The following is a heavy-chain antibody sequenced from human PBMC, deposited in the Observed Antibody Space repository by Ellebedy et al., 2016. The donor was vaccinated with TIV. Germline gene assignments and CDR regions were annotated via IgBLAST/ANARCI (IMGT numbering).Heavy chain of an antibody. Sequence: GESLEISCAASGFTFSDYYMSWVRRAPGKGLEWVSALSFSGGSTYYADSVKGRFTISRDNSKNTLYLQMHNLRAEDTAVYYCAKESDSSGYYRYYFDYWGQGILVTVST. D-gene: IGHD3-22*01. CDR2: LSFSGGST. V-gene: IGHV3-23*01. J-gene: IGHJ4*02. CDR1: GFTFSDYY. CDR3: AKESDSSGYYRYYFDY.